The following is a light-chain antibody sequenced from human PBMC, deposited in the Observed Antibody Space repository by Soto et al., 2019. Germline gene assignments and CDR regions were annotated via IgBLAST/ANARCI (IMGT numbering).Light chain of an antibody. J-gene: IGKJ4*01. CDR3: QQRDSAPVT. CDR1: QTIMKY. CDR2: AVS. V-gene: IGKV1-39*01. Sequence: DIQMTQSPASLSASVGDRVTITCRTSQTIMKYLNWYQQRPGKAPKLLIFAVSSLHSEAPSRFSGSGSGTDFTLTINDLQPGDFATYYCQQRDSAPVTFGGGTTVEIK.